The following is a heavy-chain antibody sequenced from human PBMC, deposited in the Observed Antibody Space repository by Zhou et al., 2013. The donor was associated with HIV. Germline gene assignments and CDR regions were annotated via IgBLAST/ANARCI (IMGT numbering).Heavy chain of an antibody. CDR3: AREGVDVVTARFGWFDP. Sequence: QVQLEQSGAEVKKPGSSVRVSCKASGGTFTSHGFNWVRQAPGQGLQWMGKIIPFVGTVIYAEKFKGRVTITADESTSTAYVELSSLISADTAVYYCAREGVDVVTARFGWFDPWGQGTLVTVSS. V-gene: IGHV1-69*11. D-gene: IGHD2-2*03. CDR2: IIPFVGTV. J-gene: IGHJ5*02. CDR1: GGTFTSHG.